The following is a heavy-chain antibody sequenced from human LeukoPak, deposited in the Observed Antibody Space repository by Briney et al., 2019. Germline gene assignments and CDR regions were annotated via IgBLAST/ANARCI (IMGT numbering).Heavy chain of an antibody. CDR3: AKDPGGGSSGWYYFDY. D-gene: IGHD6-19*01. Sequence: PGGSLRLSCAASGFTFSSYAMSWVRQAPGKGLEWVSGISGNGGSTYYADSVKGRFTISRDNSKTTLYLQMSSLRAEDTAVYYCAKDPGGGSSGWYYFDYWGQGTLVTVSS. CDR2: ISGNGGST. V-gene: IGHV3-23*01. CDR1: GFTFSSYA. J-gene: IGHJ4*02.